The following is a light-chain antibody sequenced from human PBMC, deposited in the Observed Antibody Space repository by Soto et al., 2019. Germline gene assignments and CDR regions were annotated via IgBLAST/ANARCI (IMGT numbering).Light chain of an antibody. Sequence: QSVLTQSPSASGSPGQSVTISCPGTSSDIGGSDAVSWYQQHPGKAPKVMIYDVSKRPSGFPDLFSGSKSGNTASLTVSGLQAEDEADYYCRSHGGANNLYVFGTGTKVGVL. CDR2: DVS. V-gene: IGLV2-8*01. CDR3: RSHGGANNLYV. J-gene: IGLJ1*01. CDR1: SSDIGGSDA.